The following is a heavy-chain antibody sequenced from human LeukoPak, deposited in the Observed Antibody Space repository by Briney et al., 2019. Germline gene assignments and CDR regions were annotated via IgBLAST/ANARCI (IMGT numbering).Heavy chain of an antibody. CDR3: AREKDGRSSTSYYYYMDA. Sequence: GGSLRPSCAASGFTFSSYWMSWVRQAPGKGLEWVANIKQDGSEKYYVDSVKGRFTISRDNAKNSLYLQMNSLRAEDTAVYYCAREKDGRSSTSYYYYMDAWGKGTTVTVSS. CDR2: IKQDGSEK. J-gene: IGHJ6*03. V-gene: IGHV3-7*01. D-gene: IGHD2-2*01. CDR1: GFTFSSYW.